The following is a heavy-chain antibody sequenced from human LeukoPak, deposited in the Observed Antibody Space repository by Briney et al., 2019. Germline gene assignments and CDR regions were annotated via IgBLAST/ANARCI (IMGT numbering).Heavy chain of an antibody. CDR1: GFTFSSYA. CDR2: ISYDGSNK. CDR3: ARQVQWLVRGLVDY. J-gene: IGHJ4*02. Sequence: GGSLRLSCAASGFTFSSYAMHWVRQAPGKGLEWVAVISYDGSNKYYADSVKGRFTISRDNSKNTLYLQMNSLRAEDTAVYYCARQVQWLVRGLVDYWGQGTLVTVSS. V-gene: IGHV3-30*04. D-gene: IGHD6-19*01.